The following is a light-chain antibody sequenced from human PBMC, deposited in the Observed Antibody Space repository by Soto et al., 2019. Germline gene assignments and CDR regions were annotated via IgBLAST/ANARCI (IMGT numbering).Light chain of an antibody. CDR3: QTWGTGIVV. J-gene: IGLJ2*01. CDR2: LNSDGSH. Sequence: QPVLTQSPSASASLGASVKLTCTLSSGHSRYAIAWHQQQPEKGPRYLMKLNSDGSHNKGDGIPDRFSGSSSGAERYLTICSLQSEDEADYYCQTWGTGIVVFGGGTKLTVL. V-gene: IGLV4-69*01. CDR1: SGHSRYA.